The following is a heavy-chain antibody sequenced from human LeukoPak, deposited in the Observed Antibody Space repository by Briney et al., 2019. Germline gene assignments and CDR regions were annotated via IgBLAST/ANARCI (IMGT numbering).Heavy chain of an antibody. Sequence: RGSLRLSCAASGFSVSGHYMSWVRQAPGKGLQWVSILFTDGTTYYADSVRGRSAISRDSYRNTLYLHMTGLRADDTALYFCARDRPYYDKGDMDVWGQGTMVTVSS. CDR3: ARDRPYYDKGDMDV. CDR2: LFTDGTT. J-gene: IGHJ6*02. CDR1: GFSVSGHY. V-gene: IGHV3-53*01. D-gene: IGHD3-16*01.